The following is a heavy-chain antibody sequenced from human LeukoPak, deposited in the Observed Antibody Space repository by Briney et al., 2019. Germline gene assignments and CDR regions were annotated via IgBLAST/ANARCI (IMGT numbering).Heavy chain of an antibody. CDR1: GGSITSHY. V-gene: IGHV4-4*07. D-gene: IGHD3-3*02. Sequence: QTLSLTPTVSGGSITSHYSSWIRQPAGKGLEWIGRIYISGSTNYNSSLQSRVTMSVDTSKNQFSLKLSSVTAADTAVYYCARALNPLPGIYYFNYWGQGTLVTVSS. CDR3: ARALNPLPGIYYFNY. J-gene: IGHJ4*02. CDR2: IYISGST.